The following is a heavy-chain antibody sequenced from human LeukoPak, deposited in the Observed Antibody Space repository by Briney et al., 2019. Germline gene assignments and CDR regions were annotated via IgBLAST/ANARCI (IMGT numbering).Heavy chain of an antibody. Sequence: GGSLRLSCAASGFTFSSYGMHWVRQAPGKGLEWVAVISYDGSNKYYADSVKGRFTISRDNSKNTLYLQMNSLRAEDTAVYCCAKSYSWVTTSPWFDPWGQGTLVTVSS. CDR1: GFTFSSYG. D-gene: IGHD4-17*01. J-gene: IGHJ5*02. CDR3: AKSYSWVTTSPWFDP. CDR2: ISYDGSNK. V-gene: IGHV3-30*18.